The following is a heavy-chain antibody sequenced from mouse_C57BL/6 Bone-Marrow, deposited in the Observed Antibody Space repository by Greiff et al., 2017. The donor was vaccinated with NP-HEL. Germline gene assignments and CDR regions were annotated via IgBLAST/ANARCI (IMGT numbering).Heavy chain of an antibody. CDR1: GYTFTSYW. Sequence: QVQLQQPGAELVRPGSSVKLSCKASGYTFTSYWMDWVKQRPGQGLEWIGNISPSDSEPHSNQKFKDKATLTVDKSSSTAYMQLSSLTSEDSAVYYCARGEWLRRTPWFAYWGQGTLVTVSA. J-gene: IGHJ3*01. D-gene: IGHD2-2*01. CDR3: ARGEWLRRTPWFAY. CDR2: ISPSDSEP. V-gene: IGHV1-61*01.